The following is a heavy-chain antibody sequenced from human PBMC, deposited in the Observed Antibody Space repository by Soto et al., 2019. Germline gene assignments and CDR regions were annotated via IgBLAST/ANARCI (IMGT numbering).Heavy chain of an antibody. J-gene: IGHJ6*03. CDR1: GGSISSYY. V-gene: IGHV4-59*08. Sequence: PSEILSLTCTVSGGSISSYYWSWIRQPPGKGLEWIGYIYYSGSTNYNPSLKSRVTISVDTSKNQFSLKLSSVTAADTAVYYCARGNTYYYYYYMDVWGKGTTVTVSS. CDR3: ARGNTYYYYYYMDV. CDR2: IYYSGST.